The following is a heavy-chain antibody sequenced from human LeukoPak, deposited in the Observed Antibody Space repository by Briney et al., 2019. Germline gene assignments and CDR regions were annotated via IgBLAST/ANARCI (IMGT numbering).Heavy chain of an antibody. CDR2: IYTSGST. Sequence: SETLSLTCTVSGGSISSGSYYWSWIRQPAGKGLEWIGRIYTSGSTNYNPSLKSRVTISVDTSKNQFSLKLSSVTAADAAVYYCARESTFELWFGEPGNFDYWGQGTLVTVSS. CDR3: ARESTFELWFGEPGNFDY. CDR1: GGSISSGSYY. D-gene: IGHD3-10*01. V-gene: IGHV4-61*02. J-gene: IGHJ4*02.